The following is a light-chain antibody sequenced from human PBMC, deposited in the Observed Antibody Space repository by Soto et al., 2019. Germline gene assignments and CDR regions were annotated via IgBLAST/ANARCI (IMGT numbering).Light chain of an antibody. V-gene: IGKV3-11*01. CDR2: DAS. CDR3: QQRSNRPLT. J-gene: IGKJ4*01. Sequence: ELVLTQSPATLSLSPGERATLSCRASQSVSSYLAWYQQKPGQAPRLLIYDASNRATGIPARFSGSGSGTDFTLTISSLEPEDFAVYFCQQRSNRPLTFGGGTKVESK. CDR1: QSVSSY.